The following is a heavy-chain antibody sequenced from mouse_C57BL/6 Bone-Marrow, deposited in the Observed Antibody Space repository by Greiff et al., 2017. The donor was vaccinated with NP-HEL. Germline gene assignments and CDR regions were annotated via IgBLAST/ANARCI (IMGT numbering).Heavy chain of an antibody. V-gene: IGHV1-26*01. CDR1: GYTFTDYY. CDR3: ARTPTLYYGKLYFDY. D-gene: IGHD2-1*01. Sequence: VQLQQSGPELVKPGASVKISCKASGYTFTDYYMNWVKQSHGKSLEWIGDINPNNGGTSYNQKFKGKATLTVDKSSSTAYMELRSLTSEDSAVYYCARTPTLYYGKLYFDYWGQGTTLTVSS. J-gene: IGHJ2*01. CDR2: INPNNGGT.